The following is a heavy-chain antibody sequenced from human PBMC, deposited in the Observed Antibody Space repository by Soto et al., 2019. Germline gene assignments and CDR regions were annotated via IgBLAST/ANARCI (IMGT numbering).Heavy chain of an antibody. CDR2: ISYDGSNK. CDR1: GFTFSSYA. J-gene: IGHJ5*02. Sequence: GGSLRLSCAASGFTFSSYAMRWVRQAPGKGLEWVAVISYDGSNKYYADSVKGRFTISRDNSKNTLYLQMNSLRAEDTAVYYCARARIAGGWFDPWGQGTLVTVSS. V-gene: IGHV3-30-3*01. CDR3: ARARIAGGWFDP. D-gene: IGHD6-13*01.